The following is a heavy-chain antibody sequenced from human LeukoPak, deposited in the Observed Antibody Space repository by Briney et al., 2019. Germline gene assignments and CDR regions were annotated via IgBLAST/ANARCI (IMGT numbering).Heavy chain of an antibody. CDR1: GFTVSSNY. D-gene: IGHD2-2*01. V-gene: IGHV3-66*04. J-gene: IGHJ4*02. CDR2: IYSGGST. CDR3: ARLPAYCSSTSCYYDY. Sequence: PGGSLRLSCAASGFTVSSNYISWVRQAPGKGLEWDSVIYSGGSTYYADSVKGRFTISRDNAKNSLFLQMNSLRAEDTAVYYCARLPAYCSSTSCYYDYWGQGTLVTVSS.